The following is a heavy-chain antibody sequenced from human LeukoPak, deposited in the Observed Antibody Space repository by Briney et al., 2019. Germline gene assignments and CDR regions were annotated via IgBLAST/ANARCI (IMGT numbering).Heavy chain of an antibody. V-gene: IGHV3-7*04. D-gene: IGHD6-13*01. CDR3: ARDISPEKGQQLAD. Sequence: GGSLRLSCAASGFTFSRFWMSWVRQAPGKGLEYVANIKEDGSEKYYVDSVKGRFTISRDNARNSLYLQIRSLRVEDTAVYSCARDISPEKGQQLADWGQGIQVTVSS. J-gene: IGHJ4*02. CDR2: IKEDGSEK. CDR1: GFTFSRFW.